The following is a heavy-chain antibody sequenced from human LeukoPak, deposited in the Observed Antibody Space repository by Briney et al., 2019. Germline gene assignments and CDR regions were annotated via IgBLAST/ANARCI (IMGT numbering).Heavy chain of an antibody. CDR3: ARQIVVVPKNWFDP. J-gene: IGHJ5*02. V-gene: IGHV1-18*01. CDR2: ISAYNGNT. D-gene: IGHD2-2*01. Sequence: ASVKVSCKASGYTFTSYGTSWVRQAPGQGLEWMGWISAYNGNTNYAQKFQGRVTMTTDTSTNTAYMELRSLRSDDTAVYYCARQIVVVPKNWFDPWGQGTLVTVSS. CDR1: GYTFTSYG.